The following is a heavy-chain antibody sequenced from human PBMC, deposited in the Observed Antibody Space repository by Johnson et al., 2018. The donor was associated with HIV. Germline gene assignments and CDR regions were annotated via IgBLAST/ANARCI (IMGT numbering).Heavy chain of an antibody. J-gene: IGHJ3*02. Sequence: QEQLVESGGVVVQPGGSLRLSCETSRFTFSSYAMHWVRQAPGKGLEWVAVISYDGSNKYYADSVTGRFTISRDNSKNTLYLQMNSLRAEDTSVYYCAGGAGWEPTGNDAFDIWGQGTMVTVSS. D-gene: IGHD1-26*01. CDR1: RFTFSSYA. CDR2: ISYDGSNK. V-gene: IGHV3-30*14. CDR3: AGGAGWEPTGNDAFDI.